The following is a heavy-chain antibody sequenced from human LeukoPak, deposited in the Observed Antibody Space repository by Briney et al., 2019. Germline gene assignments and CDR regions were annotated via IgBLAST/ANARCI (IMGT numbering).Heavy chain of an antibody. J-gene: IGHJ3*02. Sequence: PGGSLRLSCAASGFTFSSYAMSWVRQAPGKGLEWVSAISGSGGSTYYADSVKGRFTISRDNSKNTLYLQMNSLRAEDTAVYYCAKEGIVVVPAAMAPDDAFDIWGQGTMVTVSS. CDR3: AKEGIVVVPAAMAPDDAFDI. V-gene: IGHV3-23*01. CDR1: GFTFSSYA. D-gene: IGHD2-2*01. CDR2: ISGSGGST.